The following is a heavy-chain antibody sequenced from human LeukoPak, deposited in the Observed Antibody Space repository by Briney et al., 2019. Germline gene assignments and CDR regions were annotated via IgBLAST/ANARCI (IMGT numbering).Heavy chain of an antibody. D-gene: IGHD4-11*01. CDR1: GGSISSSSYY. V-gene: IGHV4-39*07. CDR3: ARVGSNNFRYYYYYMDV. Sequence: SETLSLTCTVSGGSISSSSYYWGWIRQPPGKGLEWIGSIYYSGSTYYNPSLKSRVTISVDTSKNQFSLKLSSVTAADTAVYYCARVGSNNFRYYYYYMDVWGKGTTVTVSS. CDR2: IYYSGST. J-gene: IGHJ6*03.